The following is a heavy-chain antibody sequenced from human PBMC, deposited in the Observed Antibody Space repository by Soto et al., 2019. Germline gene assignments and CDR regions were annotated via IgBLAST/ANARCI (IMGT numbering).Heavy chain of an antibody. CDR2: IWYDGSNK. J-gene: IGHJ6*02. CDR3: ARDHYSNYRGMDV. Sequence: HVQLVESGGGVVQPGRSLRLSCAASGFTFSSYGMHWVRQAPGKGLEWVAVIWYDGSNKYYADSVKGRFTISRDNSKNTLYLQMNSLRAEDTAVYYCARDHYSNYRGMDVWGQGTTVTVSS. D-gene: IGHD4-4*01. CDR1: GFTFSSYG. V-gene: IGHV3-33*01.